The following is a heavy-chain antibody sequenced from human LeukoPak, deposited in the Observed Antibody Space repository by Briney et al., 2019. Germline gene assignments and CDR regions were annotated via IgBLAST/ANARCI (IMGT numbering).Heavy chain of an antibody. CDR2: IYYSGST. J-gene: IGHJ6*03. Sequence: PSDTLSLTCTVSCGSISSYYWSWIRQPPGKRLEWTGYIYYSGSTNYNPSLKSRVTISVDTSNNQFSLKLSSVTAADTAVYYCARGREWLVHFYYYYYMDVWGKGTTVPVSS. CDR1: CGSISSYY. D-gene: IGHD6-19*01. CDR3: ARGREWLVHFYYYYYMDV. V-gene: IGHV4-59*07.